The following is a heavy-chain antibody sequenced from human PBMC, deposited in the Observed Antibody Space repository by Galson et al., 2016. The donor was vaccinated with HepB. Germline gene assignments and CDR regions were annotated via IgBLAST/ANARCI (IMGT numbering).Heavy chain of an antibody. V-gene: IGHV3-49*03. Sequence: SLRLSCAASGFTFGDYVMSWFRQAPGKGLEWVGFIRSKAYGGTIEYAASVEGRFTISRDDSKSIAYLQMNRLKTEDTAVYYCTRESLGWERDFDHWGQGTLVTVSS. CDR3: TRESLGWERDFDH. CDR2: IRSKAYGGTI. D-gene: IGHD1-26*01. J-gene: IGHJ4*02. CDR1: GFTFGDYV.